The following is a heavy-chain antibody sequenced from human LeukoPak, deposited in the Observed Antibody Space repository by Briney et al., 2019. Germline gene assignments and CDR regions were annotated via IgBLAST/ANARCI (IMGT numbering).Heavy chain of an antibody. D-gene: IGHD3-10*01. Sequence: GGSLRLSCAASGFTFSSYEMNWVRQAPGKGLEWVSYISSSGSTIYYADSVKGRFTISRDNAKNSLYLQMNSLRAEDTAVYYCARGSLGGSGSYLGMYFWTWGQGTLVTVSS. CDR1: GFTFSSYE. CDR2: ISSSGSTI. J-gene: IGHJ5*02. V-gene: IGHV3-48*03. CDR3: ARGSLGGSGSYLGMYFWT.